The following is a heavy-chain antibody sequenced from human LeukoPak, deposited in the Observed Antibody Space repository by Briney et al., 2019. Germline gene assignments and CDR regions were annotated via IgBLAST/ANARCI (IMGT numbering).Heavy chain of an antibody. Sequence: ASVKVSCKASGYTFTGYYMHWVRQAPGQGLEWMGWINPNSGGTNYAQKFQGRVTMTRDTSISTAYMELSNLRSDDTAVYYCARERGNYDILTAYYEGNWFDPWGQGTQVTVSS. V-gene: IGHV1-2*02. J-gene: IGHJ5*02. CDR2: INPNSGGT. CDR3: ARERGNYDILTAYYEGNWFDP. D-gene: IGHD3-9*01. CDR1: GYTFTGYY.